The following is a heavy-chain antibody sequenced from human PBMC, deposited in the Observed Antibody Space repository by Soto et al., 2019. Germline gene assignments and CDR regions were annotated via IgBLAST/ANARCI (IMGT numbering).Heavy chain of an antibody. CDR2: IHPGDSDT. J-gene: IGHJ4*02. CDR1: GYSFTSYW. Sequence: GESLKISCKGSGYSFTSYWIGWVRQMPGKGLEWMGIIHPGDSDTRYSPSFQGQVTISADKSISTAYLQWSSLKASDTAMYYCARRRGWDFDSTGYLFDYWGQGTLVTVS. V-gene: IGHV5-51*01. CDR3: ARRRGWDFDSTGYLFDY. D-gene: IGHD3-22*01.